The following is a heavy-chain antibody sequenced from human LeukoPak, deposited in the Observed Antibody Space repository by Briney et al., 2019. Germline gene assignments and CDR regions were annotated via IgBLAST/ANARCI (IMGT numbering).Heavy chain of an antibody. V-gene: IGHV1-8*01. D-gene: IGHD7-27*01. CDR1: GYTFTTHD. CDR3: VRTPPDWGFDY. CDR2: MSPNSGDT. J-gene: IGHJ4*02. Sequence: ASVKVSCKASGYTFTTHDINWVRQATGQGLEWLGWMSPNSGDTGYAQKFQGRVTMTSDSSISTAYMELSSLRSEDTAIYYCVRTPPDWGFDYWGQGTLVTVSS.